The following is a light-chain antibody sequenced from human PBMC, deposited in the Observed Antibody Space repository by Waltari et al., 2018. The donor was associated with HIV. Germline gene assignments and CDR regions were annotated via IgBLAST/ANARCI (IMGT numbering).Light chain of an antibody. V-gene: IGLV2-23*02. CDR1: SSDVGSYYL. Sequence: QSALTQPASVSGSPGQSITISCTGTSSDVGSYYLVSWYQQLPGKAPKLMIYEVNKRPSGVSDRFSGSKAANPASLTISGLQAEDEADYYCCSYAGSSTYVFGTGTKVTVL. J-gene: IGLJ1*01. CDR2: EVN. CDR3: CSYAGSSTYV.